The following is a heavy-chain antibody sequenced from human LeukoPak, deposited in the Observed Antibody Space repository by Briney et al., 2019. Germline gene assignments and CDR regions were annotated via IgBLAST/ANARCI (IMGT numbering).Heavy chain of an antibody. CDR2: ISWNSGSI. V-gene: IGHV3-9*01. Sequence: GGSLRLSCAASGFTFDDYAMHWVRQAPGKGLEWVSGISWNSGSIGYADSVKGRFTISRDNAKNSLYLQMNSLRAEDTALYYCAKDMELNWNLSDYWGQGTLVTVSS. CDR1: GFTFDDYA. J-gene: IGHJ4*02. D-gene: IGHD1-1*01. CDR3: AKDMELNWNLSDY.